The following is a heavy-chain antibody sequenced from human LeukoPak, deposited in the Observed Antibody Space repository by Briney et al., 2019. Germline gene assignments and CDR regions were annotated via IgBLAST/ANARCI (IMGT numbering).Heavy chain of an antibody. CDR3: TRENFDY. CDR2: IRSKVNSYAT. CDR1: GFTFSGSA. Sequence: GGSLRLSCAASGFTFSGSAMHWARQASGKGLEWVGRIRSKVNSYATAYAASVKGRFTISRDDSTNTAYLQMNSPKTEDTAVYYCTRENFDYWGQGTLVTVSS. J-gene: IGHJ4*02. V-gene: IGHV3-73*01.